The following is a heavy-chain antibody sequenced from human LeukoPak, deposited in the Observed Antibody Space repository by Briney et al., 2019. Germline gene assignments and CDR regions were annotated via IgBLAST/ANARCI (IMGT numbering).Heavy chain of an antibody. Sequence: GASVKVSCKASGYTFTSYYMHWVRQAPGQGLEWMGIINPSGGSTSYAQKLQGRVTMTTDTSTSTAYMELRSLRSDDTAVYYCALGRQLHHYYYMDVWGKGTTVTISS. CDR2: INPSGGST. CDR1: GYTFTSYY. D-gene: IGHD7-27*01. J-gene: IGHJ6*03. CDR3: ALGRQLHHYYYMDV. V-gene: IGHV1-46*01.